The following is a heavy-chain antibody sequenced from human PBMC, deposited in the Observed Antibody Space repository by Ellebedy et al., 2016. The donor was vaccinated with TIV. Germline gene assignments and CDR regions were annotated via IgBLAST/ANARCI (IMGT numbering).Heavy chain of an antibody. CDR1: GFIVSSDY. D-gene: IGHD2-15*01. CDR2: IYSGGNT. CDR3: ARGIVYPPALDV. J-gene: IGHJ6*02. V-gene: IGHV3-66*01. Sequence: PGGSLRLSCAASGFIVSSDYMTRVRQAPGKGLEWVSVIYSGGNTYYAGSVKGRFTISRDNIKNMVFLQMNSLRGEDTAVYYCARGIVYPPALDVWGQGTTVTVTS.